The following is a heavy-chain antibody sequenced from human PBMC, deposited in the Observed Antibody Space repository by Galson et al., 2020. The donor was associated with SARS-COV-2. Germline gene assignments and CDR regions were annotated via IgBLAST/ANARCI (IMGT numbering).Heavy chain of an antibody. D-gene: IGHD3-22*01. V-gene: IGHV4-59*01. CDR2: IFSSGRT. Sequence: NKNYYRSWIRQSPGKGLDRLGTIFSSGRTNYNPSPKSRVTLSFDTSKNQFSLSLSSVTAADTAIYYCARRNYDDDSGYYYFDNWGQGTLVTVSS. CDR3: ARRNYDDDSGYYYFDN. J-gene: IGHJ4*02. CDR1: NKNYY.